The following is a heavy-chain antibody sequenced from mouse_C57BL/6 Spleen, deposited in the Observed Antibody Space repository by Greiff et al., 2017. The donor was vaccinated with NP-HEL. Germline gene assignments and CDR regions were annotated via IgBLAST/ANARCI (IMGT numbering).Heavy chain of an antibody. J-gene: IGHJ4*01. V-gene: IGHV1-4*01. CDR3: ARSPYDYDIYCYAMDY. CDR1: GYTFTSYT. CDR2: INPSSGYT. D-gene: IGHD2-4*01. Sequence: QVQLQQSGAELARPGASVKMSCKASGYTFTSYTMHWVKQRPGQGLEWIGYINPSSGYTKYNQKFKDKATLTADKSSSTAYMQLSSLTSEDSAVYYCARSPYDYDIYCYAMDYWGQGTSVTVSS.